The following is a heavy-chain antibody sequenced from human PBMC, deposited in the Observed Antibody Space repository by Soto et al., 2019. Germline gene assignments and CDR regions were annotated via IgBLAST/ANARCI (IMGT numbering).Heavy chain of an antibody. D-gene: IGHD1-26*01. V-gene: IGHV3-7*01. J-gene: IGHJ6*02. Sequence: LRLSCAASGFTFSSYWMSWVRQAPGKGLEWVANIKQDGSEKYYVDSVKGRFTISRDNAKNSLYLQMNSLRAEDTAVYYCARDDIVGATRNYYYYGMDVWGQGTTVTVSS. CDR1: GFTFSSYW. CDR2: IKQDGSEK. CDR3: ARDDIVGATRNYYYYGMDV.